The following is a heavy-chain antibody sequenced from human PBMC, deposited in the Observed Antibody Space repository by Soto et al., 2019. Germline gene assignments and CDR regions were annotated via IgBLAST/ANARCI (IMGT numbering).Heavy chain of an antibody. CDR2: IYYSGST. Sequence: PSETLSLTCTVSGGSISSSSYYWGWIRQPPGKGLEWIGSIYYSGSTYYNPSLKSRVTISVDTSKNQFSLKLSSVTAADTAVYYCARQPRQLVYYYYGMDVWGQGTTVTVSS. CDR1: GGSISSSSYY. CDR3: ARQPRQLVYYYYGMDV. D-gene: IGHD6-6*01. V-gene: IGHV4-39*01. J-gene: IGHJ6*02.